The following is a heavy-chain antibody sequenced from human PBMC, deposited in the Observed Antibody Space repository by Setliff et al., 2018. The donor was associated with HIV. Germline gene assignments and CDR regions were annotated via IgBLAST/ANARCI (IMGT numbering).Heavy chain of an antibody. J-gene: IGHJ6*02. D-gene: IGHD5-18*01. V-gene: IGHV3-23*01. CDR3: AREVGEGYSYGFTSYYYYYGMDV. Sequence: GGSLRLSCASSGFTFSSYAMTWVRQAPGKGLECVAVISGSGGDTYYADSVKGRFTISRDNAKNSLYLQMNSLRAGDTAVYDCAREVGEGYSYGFTSYYYYYGMDVWGQGTTVTVSS. CDR1: GFTFSSYA. CDR2: ISGSGGDT.